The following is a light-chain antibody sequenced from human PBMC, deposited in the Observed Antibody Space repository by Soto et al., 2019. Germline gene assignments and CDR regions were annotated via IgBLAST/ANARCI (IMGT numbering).Light chain of an antibody. CDR2: DVT. CDR3: SSFTSSSSYV. V-gene: IGLV2-14*01. CDR1: SSDFGIYNS. J-gene: IGLJ1*01. Sequence: QSALTQPASVSGSPGQSITLLCTGTSSDFGIYNSVSWYQQHPGKAPQLMIHDVTNRPSGVSSRFSGSRSGNTASLTISGLQAEDEADYYCSSFTSSSSYVFGPGTKVTVL.